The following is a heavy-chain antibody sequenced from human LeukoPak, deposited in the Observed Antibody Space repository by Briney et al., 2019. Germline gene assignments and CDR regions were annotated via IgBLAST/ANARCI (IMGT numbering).Heavy chain of an antibody. J-gene: IGHJ4*02. CDR1: GFTFSSYE. CDR2: ISSSGSTI. Sequence: GGSLRLSCAASGFTFSSYEMNWVRQAPGKGLEWVSYISSSGSTIYYADSVKGRFTISRDNAKNSLHLQMNSPRAEDTAVYYCARDGNTAMPNFDYWGQGTLVTVSS. V-gene: IGHV3-48*03. D-gene: IGHD5-18*01. CDR3: ARDGNTAMPNFDY.